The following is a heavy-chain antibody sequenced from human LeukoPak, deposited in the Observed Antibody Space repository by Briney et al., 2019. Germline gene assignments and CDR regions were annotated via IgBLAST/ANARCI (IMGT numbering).Heavy chain of an antibody. V-gene: IGHV1-2*02. CDR3: ARNQRLRDGYNEGGGGY. CDR1: GYTFTGYY. Sequence: ASVKVSCKASGYTFTGYYMHWVRQAPGQGLEWMGWINPNSGGTNYAQKFQGRVTMTRDTSISTAYMELSRLGSDDTAVYYCARNQRLRDGYNEGGGGYWGQGTLVTVSS. D-gene: IGHD5-24*01. CDR2: INPNSGGT. J-gene: IGHJ4*02.